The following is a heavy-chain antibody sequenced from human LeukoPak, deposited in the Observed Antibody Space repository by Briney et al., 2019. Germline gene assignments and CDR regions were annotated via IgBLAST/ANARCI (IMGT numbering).Heavy chain of an antibody. J-gene: IGHJ5*02. Sequence: SGTLSLTCIVSGYSLSRDYCWGWIRAGPGKGLGGVWRISHRGSPYYNPSLQSRVTMSADTPNNQFSLRLSSVTAADTAVYYCARDGGFYYTASPNSWFDPWGQGTLVTVSS. D-gene: IGHD2-15*01. CDR3: ARDGGFYYTASPNSWFDP. CDR1: GYSLSRDYC. CDR2: ISHRGSP. V-gene: IGHV4-38-2*02.